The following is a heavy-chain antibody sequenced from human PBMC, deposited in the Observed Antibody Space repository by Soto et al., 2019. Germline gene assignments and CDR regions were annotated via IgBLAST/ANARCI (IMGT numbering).Heavy chain of an antibody. J-gene: IGHJ6*02. V-gene: IGHV3-21*01. Sequence: EVQLVESGGGLVKPGGSLRLSCAASGFTFSSYSMNWVRQAPGKGLEWVSSISSSSSYIYYADSVKGRFNISRDNAKNELYLQMYSLSDEDTAVYYCASVGYCSGGSCYRWYSYYGIDVWGQGTTVTVSS. D-gene: IGHD2-15*01. CDR2: ISSSSSYI. CDR1: GFTFSSYS. CDR3: ASVGYCSGGSCYRWYSYYGIDV.